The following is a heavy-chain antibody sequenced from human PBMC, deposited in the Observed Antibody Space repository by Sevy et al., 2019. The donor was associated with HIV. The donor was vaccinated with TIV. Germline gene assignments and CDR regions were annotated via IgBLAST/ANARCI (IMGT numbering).Heavy chain of an antibody. CDR2: ISSSGTTI. CDR1: GFSFSSYE. CDR3: ARDLPGDSRMDV. V-gene: IGHV3-48*03. J-gene: IGHJ6*02. Sequence: GGSLRLSCAASGFSFSSYEMNWVRQAPGKGLEWFSYISSSGTTIYYADSVKGRFTVSRDNAENSLYLQMNSLRGEDTSVYYCARDLPGDSRMDVWGQGTTVTVSS. D-gene: IGHD3-22*01.